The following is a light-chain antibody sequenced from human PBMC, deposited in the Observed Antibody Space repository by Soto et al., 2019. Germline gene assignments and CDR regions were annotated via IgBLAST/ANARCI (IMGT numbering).Light chain of an antibody. CDR1: QSVSSY. Sequence: IVLTQSPVTLSLSPGERATLSCRASQSVSSYLAWYQQKPGQAPRLLIYDASNRATGIPARFSGSGSGTDFTLTISSLEPEDFAVYYCQQYNNWPRTFGQGTRWIS. CDR3: QQYNNWPRT. CDR2: DAS. V-gene: IGKV3-11*01. J-gene: IGKJ1*01.